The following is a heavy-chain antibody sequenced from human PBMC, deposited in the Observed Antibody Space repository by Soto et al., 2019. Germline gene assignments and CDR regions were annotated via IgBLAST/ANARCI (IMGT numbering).Heavy chain of an antibody. D-gene: IGHD2-15*01. CDR1: GGYISSHY. CDR3: ARRWGSAADY. J-gene: IGHJ4*02. Sequence: LETLCLRCTVAGGYISSHYCSWIRQPPGKGLEWIGYIYYSGSTNYNPSLKSRVTISVDTSKNQFSLKLSSVTAADTAVYYCARRWGSAADYWGQGTLVTVSS. V-gene: IGHV4-59*08. CDR2: IYYSGST.